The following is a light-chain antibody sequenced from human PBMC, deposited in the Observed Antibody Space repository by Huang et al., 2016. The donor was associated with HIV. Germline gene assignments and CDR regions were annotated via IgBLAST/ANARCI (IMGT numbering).Light chain of an antibody. Sequence: EIVMTQSPATLSVSPGERATLSCRASQSVRSNLAWYQQKPGHAPRLLIYVASTRATGITARFSGRGSGTDFTLTISSLLSEDFAVYYCQQYDNWPLTFGQGTKVEIK. J-gene: IGKJ1*01. CDR3: QQYDNWPLT. CDR1: QSVRSN. CDR2: VAS. V-gene: IGKV3-15*01.